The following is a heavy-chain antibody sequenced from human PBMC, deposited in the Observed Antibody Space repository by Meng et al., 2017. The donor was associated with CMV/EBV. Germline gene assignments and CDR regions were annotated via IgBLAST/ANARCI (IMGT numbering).Heavy chain of an antibody. D-gene: IGHD6-25*01. CDR1: GFAVSSNY. V-gene: IGHV3-53*05. CDR2: IYSGGTT. J-gene: IGHJ4*02. Sequence: GGSLRLSCAASGFAVSSNYMDWVRQAPGKGLEWVSVIYSGGTTKYADSVEGRFIISRDNSKNTLSLQVNSLRPEDTAVYYCAREIGTAAGRFDYWGQGSLVTVSS. CDR3: AREIGTAAGRFDY.